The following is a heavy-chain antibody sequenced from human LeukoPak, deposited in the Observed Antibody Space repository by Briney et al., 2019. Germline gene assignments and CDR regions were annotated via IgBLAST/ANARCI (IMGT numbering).Heavy chain of an antibody. D-gene: IGHD2-8*01. CDR2: IRYDGSNK. J-gene: IGHJ4*02. V-gene: IGHV3-30*02. CDR1: GFNFSSYG. Sequence: GGSLRLSCAASGFNFSSYGMHWVRLAPGKGLEWVTFIRYDGSNKYYADSVKGRFTVSRDNSNNTLYLQMNSLRAEDTAVYYCARDRSPVLMVYAMRYWGQGTLVTVSS. CDR3: ARDRSPVLMVYAMRY.